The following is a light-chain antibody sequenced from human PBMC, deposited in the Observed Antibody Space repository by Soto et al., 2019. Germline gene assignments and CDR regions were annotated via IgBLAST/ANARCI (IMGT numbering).Light chain of an antibody. CDR1: QDIGSS. CDR2: AAA. Sequence: DIQMTQSPSSLSVSVGDRVTITCRASQDIGSSLGWFQQKPGKGPNSLIYAAATLQVGVSSRFSGRGSRTYFTLTICSLQPEDFTTYSCQQSNSYPRTLGQRTKVEI. CDR3: QQSNSYPRT. J-gene: IGKJ1*01. V-gene: IGKV1-16*01.